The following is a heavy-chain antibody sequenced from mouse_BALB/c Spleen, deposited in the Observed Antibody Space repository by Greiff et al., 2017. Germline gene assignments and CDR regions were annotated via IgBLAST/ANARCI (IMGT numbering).Heavy chain of an antibody. Sequence: EVQVVESGGGLVKPGGSLKLSCAASGFTFSDYYMYWVRQTPEKRLEWVATISDGGSYTYYPDSVKGRFTISRDNAKNNLYLQMSSLKSEDTAMYYCARDRYYGSRDWYFDVWGAGTTVTVSS. CDR2: ISDGGSYT. V-gene: IGHV5-4*02. CDR1: GFTFSDYY. J-gene: IGHJ1*01. CDR3: ARDRYYGSRDWYFDV. D-gene: IGHD1-1*01.